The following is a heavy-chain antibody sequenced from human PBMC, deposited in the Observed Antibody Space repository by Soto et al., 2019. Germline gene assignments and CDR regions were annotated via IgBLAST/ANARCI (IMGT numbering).Heavy chain of an antibody. Sequence: ASVKVSCKASGYTFTSYAMHWVRQAPGQRLEWMGWINAGNGNTKYSQKFQGRVTITRDTSASTAYMELSSLRSEDTAVYYCAREGYDFWSGREPYYYYYYMDVWGKGTTVTVSS. V-gene: IGHV1-3*01. CDR2: INAGNGNT. CDR1: GYTFTSYA. J-gene: IGHJ6*03. D-gene: IGHD3-3*01. CDR3: AREGYDFWSGREPYYYYYYMDV.